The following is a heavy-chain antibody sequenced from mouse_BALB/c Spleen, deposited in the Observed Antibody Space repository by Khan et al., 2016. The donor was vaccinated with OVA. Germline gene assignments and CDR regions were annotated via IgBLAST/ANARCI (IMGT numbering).Heavy chain of an antibody. CDR3: ARDGSRYNYAMDY. D-gene: IGHD2-3*01. J-gene: IGHJ4*01. CDR2: ISYSGST. CDR1: GYSITSDYA. Sequence: EVKLLESGPGLVKPSQSLSLTCTVTGYSITSDYAWNWIRQFPGNKLEWMGYISYSGSTNYNPSLKSRISITRDTSKHQFFLLLNSVTTEDTATYYCARDGSRYNYAMDYWGQGTSVTVSS. V-gene: IGHV3-2*02.